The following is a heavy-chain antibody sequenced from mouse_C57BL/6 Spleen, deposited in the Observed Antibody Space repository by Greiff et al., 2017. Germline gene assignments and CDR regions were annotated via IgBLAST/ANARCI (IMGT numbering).Heavy chain of an antibody. Sequence: VQLVESGAELVKPGASVKLSCKASGYTFTSYWMHWVKQRPGQGLEWIGMIHPNSGSTNYNEKFKSKATLTVDKSSSTAYMQLSSLTSEDSAVYYCARSSITTGDYWGQGTTLTVSS. CDR2: IHPNSGST. CDR3: ARSSITTGDY. CDR1: GYTFTSYW. V-gene: IGHV1-64*01. J-gene: IGHJ2*01. D-gene: IGHD1-1*01.